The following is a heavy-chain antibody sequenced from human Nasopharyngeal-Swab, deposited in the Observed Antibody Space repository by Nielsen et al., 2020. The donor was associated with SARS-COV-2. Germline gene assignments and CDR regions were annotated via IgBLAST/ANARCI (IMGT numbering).Heavy chain of an antibody. J-gene: IGHJ6*02. CDR1: GFTFSSYA. V-gene: IGHV3-23*01. D-gene: IGHD6-13*01. Sequence: GGSLRLSCAASGFTFSSYAMSWVRQAPGKGLEWVSAISGSGGGTYYADSVKGRFTISRDNSKNTLYLQMNSLRAEDTAVYYCASAHVYSSSWYEGYYYYYGMDVWGQGTTVTVSS. CDR3: ASAHVYSSSWYEGYYYYYGMDV. CDR2: ISGSGGGT.